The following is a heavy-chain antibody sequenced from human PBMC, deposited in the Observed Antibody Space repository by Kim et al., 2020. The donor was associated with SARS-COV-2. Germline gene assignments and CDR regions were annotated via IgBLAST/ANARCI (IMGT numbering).Heavy chain of an antibody. CDR3: ARAYSSGWAYFDY. J-gene: IGHJ4*02. Sequence: YADSLKDRLAISGDNAKNSLYLQMSSLRAEDTAVYYCARAYSSGWAYFDYWGQGTLVTVSS. V-gene: IGHV3-21*01. D-gene: IGHD6-19*01.